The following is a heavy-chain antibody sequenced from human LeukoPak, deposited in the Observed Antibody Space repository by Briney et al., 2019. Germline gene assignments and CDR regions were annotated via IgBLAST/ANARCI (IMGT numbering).Heavy chain of an antibody. CDR2: IKSKTNGGTT. D-gene: IGHD3-9*01. J-gene: IGHJ4*02. Sequence: PGGSLRLSCAVSGFTFDNAWMSWVRQAPGKGLEWVGRIKSKTNGGTTDYAAPVKGRFSISRDDSKTTLYLQMNSLKTEDTAVYYCTTTPYYDILTGYYYFDYWGQGTLVTVSS. V-gene: IGHV3-15*01. CDR1: GFTFDNAW. CDR3: TTTPYYDILTGYYYFDY.